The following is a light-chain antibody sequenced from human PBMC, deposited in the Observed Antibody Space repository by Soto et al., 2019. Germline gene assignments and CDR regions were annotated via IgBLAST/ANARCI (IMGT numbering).Light chain of an antibody. J-gene: IGKJ4*01. CDR3: QHYGNSPLLT. V-gene: IGKV3-20*01. CDR2: GAS. Sequence: EIVLTQSPGTLSLSPGERATLSCRASQSISSSYLAWYQQKPGQAPRLLIYGASRRATGIPDWFSGSGSGTDFTLTISRLEPEDFAVYYCQHYGNSPLLTFGGGTKVQIK. CDR1: QSISSSY.